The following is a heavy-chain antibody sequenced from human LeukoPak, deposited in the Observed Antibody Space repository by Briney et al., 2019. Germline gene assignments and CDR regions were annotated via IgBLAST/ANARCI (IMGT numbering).Heavy chain of an antibody. J-gene: IGHJ4*02. Sequence: PGGSLRLSCAASGFTFSSYSMNWVRQAPGKGLEWVSSISSSSSYIYYADSVKGRFTISRDNAKNSLYLQMNSLRAEDTAVYYCARASIAAAGVDYWGQGTLVTVSS. CDR2: ISSSSSYI. CDR1: GFTFSSYS. V-gene: IGHV3-21*01. D-gene: IGHD6-13*01. CDR3: ARASIAAAGVDY.